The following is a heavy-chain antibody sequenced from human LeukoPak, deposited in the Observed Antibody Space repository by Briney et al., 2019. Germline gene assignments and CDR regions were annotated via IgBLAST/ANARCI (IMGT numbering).Heavy chain of an antibody. J-gene: IGHJ3*02. CDR3: VQIHYSYSSGGAFDI. Sequence: ESGPTLVNPTQTLMLLTTLPGSAFSTSGVGVGWIRQPPGKALEWLALIYWDDDKRYSPSLKSRLTITKDTSKNQVVLAMTNVDLVDTETDSHVQIHYSYSSGGAFDIWGQGTRVTVSS. V-gene: IGHV2-5*02. D-gene: IGHD3-22*01. CDR2: IYWDDDK. CDR1: GSAFSTSGVG.